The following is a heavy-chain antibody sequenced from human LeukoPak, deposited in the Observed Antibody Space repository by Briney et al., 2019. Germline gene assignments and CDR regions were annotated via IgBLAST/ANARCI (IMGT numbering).Heavy chain of an antibody. CDR2: IYYSGST. CDR3: ARDRYSGSYWGYFDY. V-gene: IGHV4-59*01. D-gene: IGHD1-26*01. CDR1: GGSISSYY. J-gene: IGHJ4*02. Sequence: SETLSLTCIVSGGSISSYYWSWIRQPPGKGLEWIGYIYYSGSTNYNPSLKSRVTISVDTSKNQFSLKLSSVTAADTAVYYCARDRYSGSYWGYFDYWGQGTLVTVSS.